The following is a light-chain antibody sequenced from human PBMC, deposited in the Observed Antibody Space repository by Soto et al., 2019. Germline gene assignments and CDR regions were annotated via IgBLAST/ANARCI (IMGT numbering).Light chain of an antibody. V-gene: IGLV2-14*01. CDR3: SSYTSSSPYV. J-gene: IGLJ1*01. CDR2: EVS. CDR1: SSDVGGYNY. Sequence: QSALTQPASVSGSPGQSITISCTGTSSDVGGYNYVSWYQQHPGKAPKLMIYEVSNRPSGVSNRVSGSKSGNTASLTISGLQAEDEADYSCSSYTSSSPYVFGTGTKVT.